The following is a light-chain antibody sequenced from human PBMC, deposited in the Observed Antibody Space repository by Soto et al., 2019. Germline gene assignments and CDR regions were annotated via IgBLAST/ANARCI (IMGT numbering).Light chain of an antibody. CDR2: NTN. CDR3: VLYMGSGISV. Sequence: QTVVTQEPSFSVSPGGTVTLTCGLSSGSVSTSYYPSWYQQTPGQAPRTLIYNTNTRSSGVPDRFSGSILGNNAALTTTGAQTDDESDYYCVLYMGSGISVFGGGTKLTVL. CDR1: SGSVSTSYY. J-gene: IGLJ3*02. V-gene: IGLV8-61*01.